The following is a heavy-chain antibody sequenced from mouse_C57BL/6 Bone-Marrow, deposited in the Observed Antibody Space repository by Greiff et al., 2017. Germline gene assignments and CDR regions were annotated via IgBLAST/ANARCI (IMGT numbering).Heavy chain of an antibody. CDR3: AYGSSLRYFDV. Sequence: VQLQQPGAELVRPGTSVKLSCKASGYTFTSYWMHWVKQRPGQGLEWIGVIDPSDSYTNYNQKFKGKATLTVDTSSSTAYMQRSSLTSEDSAVYYCAYGSSLRYFDVWGTGTTVTVSS. V-gene: IGHV1-59*01. CDR2: IDPSDSYT. J-gene: IGHJ1*03. D-gene: IGHD1-1*01. CDR1: GYTFTSYW.